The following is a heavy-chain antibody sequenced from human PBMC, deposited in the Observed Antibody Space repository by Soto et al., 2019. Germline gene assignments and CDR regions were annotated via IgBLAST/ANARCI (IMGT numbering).Heavy chain of an antibody. CDR2: IYHSGST. Sequence: SETLSLTCAVSGGSISSGGYSLSWIRQPPGKGLEWIGYIYHSGSTYYNPSLKSRVTISVDRSKNQFSLKLSSVTAADTAVYYCARRGYCTNGVCYYGMDVWGQGTTVTVSS. V-gene: IGHV4-30-2*01. J-gene: IGHJ6*02. CDR3: ARRGYCTNGVCYYGMDV. D-gene: IGHD2-8*01. CDR1: GGSISSGGYS.